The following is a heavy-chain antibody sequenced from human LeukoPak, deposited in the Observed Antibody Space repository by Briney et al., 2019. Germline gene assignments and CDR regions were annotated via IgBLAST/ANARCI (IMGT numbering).Heavy chain of an antibody. J-gene: IGHJ4*02. V-gene: IGHV4-34*01. CDR1: GGSFSGYY. Sequence: SETLSLTCALYGGSFSGYYWSWIRQPPGKGLEWIGEINHSGSTNYNPSLKSRVTISVDTSKNQFSLKLSSVTAADTAVYYCARLSYYDSSGYYYFFDYWGQGTLVTVSS. D-gene: IGHD3-22*01. CDR2: INHSGST. CDR3: ARLSYYDSSGYYYFFDY.